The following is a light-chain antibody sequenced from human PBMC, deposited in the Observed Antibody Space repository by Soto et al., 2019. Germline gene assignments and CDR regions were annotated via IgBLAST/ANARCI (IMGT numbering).Light chain of an antibody. CDR1: SSDVGSYTR. CDR2: EVS. Sequence: QSALTQPPSVSGSPGQSVTISCTGTSSDVGSYTRVSRHQQPPGTAPKLMIYEVSNRPSGVPDRFSGSKSGNTASLTISGLQAEDEEDYYCSSYTSSSTDVFGTGTKLTVL. CDR3: SSYTSSSTDV. V-gene: IGLV2-18*02. J-gene: IGLJ1*01.